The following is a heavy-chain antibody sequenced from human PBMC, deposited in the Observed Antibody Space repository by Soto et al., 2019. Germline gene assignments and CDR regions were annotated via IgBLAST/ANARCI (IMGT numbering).Heavy chain of an antibody. D-gene: IGHD2-15*01. CDR2: ISYDGSNK. V-gene: IGHV3-30*03. J-gene: IGHJ6*02. CDR3: ARSKDPVTSADCSGGSCSPYSGMDV. CDR1: GFTFSSYG. Sequence: PGGSLRLSCAASGFTFSSYGMHWVRQAPGKGLEWVAVISYDGSNKYYADSVKGRFTISRDNSKNTLYLQMNSLRAEDTAVYYCARSKDPVTSADCSGGSCSPYSGMDVWGQGTTVTVSS.